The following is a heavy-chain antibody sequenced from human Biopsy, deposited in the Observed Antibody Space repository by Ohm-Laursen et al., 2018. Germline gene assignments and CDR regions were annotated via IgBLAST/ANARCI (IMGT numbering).Heavy chain of an antibody. D-gene: IGHD3-10*01. J-gene: IGHJ4*02. CDR2: INPNSGVT. Sequence: SVKVSCKASGYTYPDYYVHWVRQAPGQGLEWMGWINPNSGVTNYAQRFQGRVTMTRDTSISTAYMELSRLRSDDTAVYYCARDPRYGYGSYFDYWGQGTLVAVSS. CDR1: GYTYPDYY. V-gene: IGHV1-2*02. CDR3: ARDPRYGYGSYFDY.